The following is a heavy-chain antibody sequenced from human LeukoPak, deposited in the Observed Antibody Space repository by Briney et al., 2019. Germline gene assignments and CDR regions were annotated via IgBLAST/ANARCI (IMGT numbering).Heavy chain of an antibody. CDR3: AHTYGIYYFDY. CDR2: IYWDDDK. V-gene: IGHV2-5*02. CDR1: GFSLSTNGVR. J-gene: IGHJ4*02. Sequence: SGPTLVKPTQTLTLTCTFSGFSLSTNGVRVGWIRQPPGKALEWPALIYWDDDKRYSPSLKSRLTITKDTSRNQVVLTMTNMDPVDTATYYCAHTYGIYYFDYWGQGTLVTVSS. D-gene: IGHD2-15*01.